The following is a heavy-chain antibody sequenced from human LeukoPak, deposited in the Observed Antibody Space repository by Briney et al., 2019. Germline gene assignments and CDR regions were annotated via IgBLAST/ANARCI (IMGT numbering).Heavy chain of an antibody. CDR3: ARVGAGYSSSSFPDY. CDR2: ISYDGSNK. V-gene: IGHV3-30*04. J-gene: IGHJ4*02. Sequence: TGGSLRLSCAASGFIFSSYAMHWVRQAPGKGLEWVALISYDGSNKYYADSVKGRFTISRDNSKNTLYLQMNSLRAEDTAVYYRARVGAGYSSSSFPDYWGQGTLVTVSS. D-gene: IGHD6-6*01. CDR1: GFIFSSYA.